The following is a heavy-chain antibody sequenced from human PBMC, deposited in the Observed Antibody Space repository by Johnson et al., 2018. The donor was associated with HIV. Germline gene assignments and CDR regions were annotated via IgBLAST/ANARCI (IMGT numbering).Heavy chain of an antibody. J-gene: IGHJ3*02. CDR1: GLTFSTSW. CDR2: IKHDGSRI. CDR3: AGDICTGGVCYDAFDI. D-gene: IGHD2-8*02. V-gene: IGHV3-7*01. Sequence: VQLVESGGGLVQTGGSLRLTCAASGLTFSTSWMNWVRQAPGRGLEWVANIKHDGSRIQYMDSVKGRFTISRDNAKNSLYLQMNSLRAEDTAVYYCAGDICTGGVCYDAFDIWGQGTMVTVSS.